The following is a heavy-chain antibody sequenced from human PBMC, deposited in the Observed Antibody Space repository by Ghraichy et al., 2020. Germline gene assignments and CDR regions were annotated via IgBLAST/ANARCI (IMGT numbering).Heavy chain of an antibody. J-gene: IGHJ6*02. CDR3: ARDRAVFGPGGMDV. CDR2: IYYSGGA. CDR1: GGSINNYY. V-gene: IGHV4-59*01. Sequence: SETLSLTCTVSGGSINNYYWSWIRQPPGQGLEWIGFIYYSGGANYNPSLKSRATISVDASMTQFSLRLSSVTAAATAVYYCARDRAVFGPGGMDVWGQGTTVTGSS. D-gene: IGHD3-3*01.